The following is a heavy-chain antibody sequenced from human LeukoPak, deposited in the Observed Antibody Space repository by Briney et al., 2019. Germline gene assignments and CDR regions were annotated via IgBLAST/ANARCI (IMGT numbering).Heavy chain of an antibody. J-gene: IGHJ4*02. V-gene: IGHV3-21*01. Sequence: ETLSLTCTVSGGSISSSSYYWGWVRQAPGKGLEWVSTISSRSDYIYYADSVKGRFTISRDNAKNSVYLQMNSLRAEDAAVYYCARDGSAYYNENTDFRGEFDSWGQGALVIVSS. D-gene: IGHD3-22*01. CDR1: GGSISSSSYY. CDR3: ARDGSAYYNENTDFRGEFDS. CDR2: ISSRSDYI.